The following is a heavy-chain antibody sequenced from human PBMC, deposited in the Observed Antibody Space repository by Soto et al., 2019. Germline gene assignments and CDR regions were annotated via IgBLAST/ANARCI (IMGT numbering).Heavy chain of an antibody. CDR2: IIPIFGTA. J-gene: IGHJ5*02. CDR3: AIFRLYYYRPDLYAS. V-gene: IGHV1-69*01. Sequence: ARAAPGQGIEWMGGIIPIFGTANYAQKFQGRVTITADESTSTAYMELSSLRSEDTAVYYCAIFRLYYYRPDLYASCGQGTLVIVSS. D-gene: IGHD3-10*01.